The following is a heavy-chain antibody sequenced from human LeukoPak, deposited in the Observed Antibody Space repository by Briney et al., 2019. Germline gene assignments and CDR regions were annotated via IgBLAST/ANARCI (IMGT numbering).Heavy chain of an antibody. V-gene: IGHV1-69*13. J-gene: IGHJ4*02. CDR2: IIPIFGTA. CDR1: GGTFSSYA. CDR3: ARGARCSSTSCYWDFGY. D-gene: IGHD2-2*01. Sequence: GASVKVSCKASGGTFSSYAISWVRQAPGQGLEWMGGIIPIFGTANYAQKFQGRVTITADESTSTAYMELSSLRSEDTAVYYCARGARCSSTSCYWDFGYWGQGTLVTVSS.